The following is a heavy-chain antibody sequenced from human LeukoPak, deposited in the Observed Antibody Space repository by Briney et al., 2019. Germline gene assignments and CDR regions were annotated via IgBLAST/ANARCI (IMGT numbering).Heavy chain of an antibody. J-gene: IGHJ4*02. D-gene: IGHD5-12*01. CDR2: ISSSSSYI. CDR1: GFTFSSYS. CDR3: ARDLDGYRSGIY. V-gene: IGHV3-21*01. Sequence: PGGSLRLSCAASGFTFSSYSMNWVRQAPGKGLEWVSSISSSSSYIYYADSVKGRFTISRDNAKNTLYLQMNSLRAEDTAVYYCARDLDGYRSGIYWGQGALVTVSS.